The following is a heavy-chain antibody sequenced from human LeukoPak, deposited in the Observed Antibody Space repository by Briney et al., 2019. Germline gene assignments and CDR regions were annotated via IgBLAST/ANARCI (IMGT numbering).Heavy chain of an antibody. D-gene: IGHD3-10*01. J-gene: IGHJ4*02. CDR3: ARGDYYGSGSYSY. Sequence: SETLSLTCTVSGGSISSYYWSWIRQPPGKGLEWIGYIYYSGSTNYNPSLKSRVTISVDTSKNQFSLKLSSVTAADTAVYYCARGDYYGSGSYSYWGRGTLVTVSS. CDR1: GGSISSYY. CDR2: IYYSGST. V-gene: IGHV4-59*12.